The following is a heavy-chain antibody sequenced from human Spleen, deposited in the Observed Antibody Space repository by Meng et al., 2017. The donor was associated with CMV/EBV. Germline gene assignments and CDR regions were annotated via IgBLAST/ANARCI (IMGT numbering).Heavy chain of an antibody. J-gene: IGHJ6*02. Sequence: GGSLRFSCAASGFTVSSNYMSWVRQAPGKGLEWVSVIYSGGSTYYADSVKGRFTISRDNSKNTLYLQMNSLRAEDTAVYYCARVYCSSTSCPNLYYYYGMDVWGQGTTVTVSS. CDR1: GFTVSSNY. CDR3: ARVYCSSTSCPNLYYYYGMDV. V-gene: IGHV3-53*01. D-gene: IGHD2-2*01. CDR2: IYSGGST.